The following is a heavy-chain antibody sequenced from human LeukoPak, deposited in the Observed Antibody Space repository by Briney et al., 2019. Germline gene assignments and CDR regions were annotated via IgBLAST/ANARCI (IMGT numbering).Heavy chain of an antibody. Sequence: SETLSLTCAVYGGSFSNYYWSWIRQPPGKGLEWIGEIDHSGSTNYNPSLKSRLTISVDTSKKQFSLKLSSVTAADTAVYYCARAPVRVAAVGKYFDYWGQGTLVTVSS. V-gene: IGHV4-34*01. CDR2: IDHSGST. CDR1: GGSFSNYY. CDR3: ARAPVRVAAVGKYFDY. D-gene: IGHD6-13*01. J-gene: IGHJ4*02.